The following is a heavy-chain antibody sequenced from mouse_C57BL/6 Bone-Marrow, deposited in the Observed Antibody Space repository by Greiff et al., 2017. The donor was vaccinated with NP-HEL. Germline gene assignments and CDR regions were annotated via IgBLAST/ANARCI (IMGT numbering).Heavy chain of an antibody. V-gene: IGHV5-17*01. CDR2: ISSGSSTI. CDR1: GFTFSDYG. J-gene: IGHJ2*01. Sequence: VQLQQSGGGLVKPGGSLKLSCAASGFTFSDYGMHWVRQAPEKGLEWVAYISSGSSTIYYADTVKGRFTISRDNAKNTLFLQMTSLRSEDTAMYYCARDYEGNYWGQGTTLTVSS. CDR3: ARDYEGNY. D-gene: IGHD2-4*01.